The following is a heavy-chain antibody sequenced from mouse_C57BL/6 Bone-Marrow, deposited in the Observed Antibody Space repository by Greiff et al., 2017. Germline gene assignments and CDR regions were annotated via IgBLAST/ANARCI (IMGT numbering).Heavy chain of an antibody. CDR3: ARGGYYYAMDY. V-gene: IGHV1-69*01. CDR1: GYTFTSYW. J-gene: IGHJ4*01. Sequence: QVQLQQPGAELVMPGASVKLSCKASGYTFTSYWMHWVKQRPGQGLEWIGEIDPSASYTNYNQKFKGKSTLTVDKSSSTAYMQLSSLTSEDSAVEYCARGGYYYAMDYWGQGTSVTVSS. CDR2: IDPSASYT. D-gene: IGHD2-2*01.